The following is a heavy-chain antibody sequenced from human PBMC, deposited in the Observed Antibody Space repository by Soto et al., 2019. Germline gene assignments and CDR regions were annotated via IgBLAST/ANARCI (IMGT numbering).Heavy chain of an antibody. V-gene: IGHV1-69*13. CDR3: ATGGSGYDNY. CDR1: GYTFTSYA. Sequence: GASVKVSCKASGYTFTSYARHWVRQAPGQRLEWMGWIIAIFGTANYAQKFQGRVTITADESTSTAYMELSSLRSEDTAVYYCATGGSGYDNYWGQGTLVTVSS. CDR2: IIAIFGTA. D-gene: IGHD5-12*01. J-gene: IGHJ4*02.